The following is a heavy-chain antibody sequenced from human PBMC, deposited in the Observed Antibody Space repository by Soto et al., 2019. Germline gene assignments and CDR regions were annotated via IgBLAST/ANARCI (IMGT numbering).Heavy chain of an antibody. CDR1: GGTFSSYT. CDR3: ATSVVVAATIAFDS. J-gene: IGHJ3*02. CDR2: IIPILGIA. D-gene: IGHD2-15*01. Sequence: SVKVSCKASGGTFSSYTISWVRQAPGQGLEWMGRIIPILGIANYAQKFQGRVTITADKSTSTAYMELSSLRSEDTAVYYCATSVVVAATIAFDSWGQGKMVTFSS. V-gene: IGHV1-69*02.